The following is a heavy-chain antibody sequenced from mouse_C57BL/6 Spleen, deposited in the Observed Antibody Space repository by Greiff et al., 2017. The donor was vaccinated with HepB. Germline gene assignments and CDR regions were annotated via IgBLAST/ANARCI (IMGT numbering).Heavy chain of an antibody. D-gene: IGHD1-1*01. J-gene: IGHJ2*01. Sequence: QVQLQQSGAELARPGASVKLSCKASGYTFTSYGISWVKQRTGQGLEWIGEIYPRSGNTYYNEKFKGKATLTADKSSSTAYMELRSLTSEDSAVYFCARSPPYYGSSYDFDYWGQGTTLTVSS. V-gene: IGHV1-81*01. CDR2: IYPRSGNT. CDR3: ARSPPYYGSSYDFDY. CDR1: GYTFTSYG.